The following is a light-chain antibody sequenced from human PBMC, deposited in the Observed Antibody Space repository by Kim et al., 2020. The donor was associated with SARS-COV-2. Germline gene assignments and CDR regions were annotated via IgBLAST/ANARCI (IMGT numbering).Light chain of an antibody. Sequence: APGQRVTISCTGSSSNLGAGYDVHWYQQLPGTAPKLLIYNNDNRPSGVPDRFSGSKSGTSASLAITGLQAEDEAHYFCQSYGGSLVFGGGTQLTVL. CDR1: SSNLGAGYD. V-gene: IGLV1-40*01. CDR3: QSYGGSLV. CDR2: NND. J-gene: IGLJ2*01.